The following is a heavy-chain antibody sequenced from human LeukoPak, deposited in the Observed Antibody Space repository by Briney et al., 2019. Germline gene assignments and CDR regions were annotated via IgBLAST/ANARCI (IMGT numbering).Heavy chain of an antibody. Sequence: LRXSCAAXXXXXXXXTMYWXRXPPGXXLEWVSIIGSSGGGIHYADSVKGRFTISRDNSKNALYLQMNSLRVEDTAVYYCAIDPNWGTHSWGQGVLVTVSS. CDR1: XXXXXXXT. J-gene: IGHJ4*02. D-gene: IGHD7-27*01. CDR3: AIDPNWGTHS. V-gene: IGHV3-23*01. CDR2: IGSSGGGI.